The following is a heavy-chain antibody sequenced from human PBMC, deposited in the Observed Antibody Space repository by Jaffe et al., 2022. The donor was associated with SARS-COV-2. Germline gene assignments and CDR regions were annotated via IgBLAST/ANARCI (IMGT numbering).Heavy chain of an antibody. J-gene: IGHJ5*02. V-gene: IGHV4-34*01. CDR2: INHSGST. CDR3: ARGVRYCSSTSCSRHWFDP. Sequence: QVQLQQWGAGLLKPSETLSLTCAVYGGSFSGYYWSWIRQPPGKGLEWIGEINHSGSTNYNPSLKSRVTISVDTSKNQFSLKLSSVTAADTAVYYCARGVRYCSSTSCSRHWFDPWGQGTLVTVSS. D-gene: IGHD2-2*01. CDR1: GGSFSGYY.